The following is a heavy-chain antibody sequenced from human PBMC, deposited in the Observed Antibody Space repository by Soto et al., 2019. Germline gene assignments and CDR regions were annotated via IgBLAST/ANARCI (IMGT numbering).Heavy chain of an antibody. J-gene: IGHJ6*02. CDR2: IWYDGSNK. CDR1: GFTFISYG. D-gene: IGHD3-16*01. CDR3: ARDSGLRWGGMDV. V-gene: IGHV3-33*01. Sequence: PGWSLRLSCASSGFTFISYGMHWVRQAPGKGLEWVAVIWYDGSNKYYADSVKGRFTISRDNSKNTLYLQMNSLRAEDTAVYYCARDSGLRWGGMDVWGQGTTVTVSS.